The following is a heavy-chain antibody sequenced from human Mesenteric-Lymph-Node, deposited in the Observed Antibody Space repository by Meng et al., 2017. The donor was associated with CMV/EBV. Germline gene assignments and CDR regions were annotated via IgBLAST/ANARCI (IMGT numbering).Heavy chain of an antibody. CDR1: GGSFSSYY. Sequence: SQTLSLTCGVYGGSFSSYYWGWIRQPPGKGLEWIGSIYYSGSTYYNPSLKSRVTISVDTSKNQFSLKLSSVTAADTAVYYCARQSDSSPYYGMDVWGQGTTVTVSS. D-gene: IGHD6-6*01. V-gene: IGHV4-39*01. J-gene: IGHJ6*02. CDR3: ARQSDSSPYYGMDV. CDR2: IYYSGST.